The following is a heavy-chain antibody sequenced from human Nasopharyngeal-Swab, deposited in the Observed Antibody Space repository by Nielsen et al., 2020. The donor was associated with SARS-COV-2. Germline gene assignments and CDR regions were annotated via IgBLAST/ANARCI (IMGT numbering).Heavy chain of an antibody. Sequence: WIRQPPGKGLEWIGYIYYSGSTYYNPSLKSRVTISVDTSKNQFSLKLSSVTAADTAVYYCARARVLAVDGYYYYYMDVWGKGTTVTVSS. CDR3: ARARVLAVDGYYYYYMDV. CDR2: IYYSGST. V-gene: IGHV4-30-4*01. J-gene: IGHJ6*03. D-gene: IGHD6-19*01.